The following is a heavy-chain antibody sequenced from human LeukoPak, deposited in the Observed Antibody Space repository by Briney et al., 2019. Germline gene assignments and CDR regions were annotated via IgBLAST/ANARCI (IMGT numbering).Heavy chain of an antibody. Sequence: SQTLSLTCAISGDSVSSNSAAWNWIRQSPPRGLEWLGRTYYRSKWYTEYAVSMKSRITINPDTSKNQFSLQLSSVNPEDTAVYYCARLGSGSNYWGQGTLVTVSS. CDR1: GDSVSSNSAA. CDR2: TYYRSKWYT. V-gene: IGHV6-1*01. D-gene: IGHD3-10*01. J-gene: IGHJ4*02. CDR3: ARLGSGSNY.